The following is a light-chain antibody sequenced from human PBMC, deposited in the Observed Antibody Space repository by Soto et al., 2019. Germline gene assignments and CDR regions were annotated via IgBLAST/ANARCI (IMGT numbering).Light chain of an antibody. CDR2: GNN. J-gene: IGLJ3*02. V-gene: IGLV1-40*01. CDR1: SSNIGAAYD. Sequence: QSVLTQPPSVSGAPGQKVTISCTRSSSNIGAAYDVHWYQHLPGTAPKLLIYGNNNRPSGVPDRFSGSKSGTSASLAITGLQAEDEAYYYCQAYDSSRSGWVFGGGTKLTVL. CDR3: QAYDSSRSGWV.